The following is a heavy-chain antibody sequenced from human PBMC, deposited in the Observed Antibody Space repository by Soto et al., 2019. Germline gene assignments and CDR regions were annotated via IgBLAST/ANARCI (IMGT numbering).Heavy chain of an antibody. V-gene: IGHV4-59*01. CDR1: GGSISNYF. J-gene: IGHJ4*02. Sequence: PSETLSLTCTVSGGSISNYFWSWIRQPPGKGLEWIGYIYYSGSTNYNPSLKSRVTISVDTSKKQFSLKLSSVTAADTAVYYCAITDKVAVTGTVLDSWGQGTLVTVSS. CDR2: IYYSGST. CDR3: AITDKVAVTGTVLDS. D-gene: IGHD6-13*01.